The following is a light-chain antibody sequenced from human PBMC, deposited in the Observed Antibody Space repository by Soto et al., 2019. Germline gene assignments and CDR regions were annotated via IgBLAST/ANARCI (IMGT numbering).Light chain of an antibody. Sequence: QSVLTQPPSASGSPGQSVTISCTGTKNDVGFYDFVSWYQHHPGKAPRLIIYEVVQRPSGVPDRFSGSKSGNTAPLTVSGLQAADVADYFCKSYDGSNTYVFGCGTKVTVL. CDR3: KSYDGSNTYV. V-gene: IGLV2-8*01. J-gene: IGLJ1*01. CDR2: EVV. CDR1: KNDVGFYDF.